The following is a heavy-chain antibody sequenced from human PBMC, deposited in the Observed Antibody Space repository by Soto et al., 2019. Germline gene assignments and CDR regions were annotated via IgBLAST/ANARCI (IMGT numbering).Heavy chain of an antibody. Sequence: QVQLVQSGAEVKKPGSSVKVSCKASGGTFSSYAISWVRQAPGQGLGWMGGIIPIFGTANYAQKFQGRVTITADKSTSTAYMELSSLRSEDTAVYYCARAVKIAAAGTGSWFDPWGQGTLVTVSS. CDR3: ARAVKIAAAGTGSWFDP. D-gene: IGHD6-13*01. J-gene: IGHJ5*02. CDR2: IIPIFGTA. V-gene: IGHV1-69*06. CDR1: GGTFSSYA.